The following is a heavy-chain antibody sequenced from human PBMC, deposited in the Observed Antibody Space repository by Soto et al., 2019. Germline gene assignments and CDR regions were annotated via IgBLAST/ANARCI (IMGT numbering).Heavy chain of an antibody. V-gene: IGHV3-30-3*01. CDR2: IPNTENKK. D-gene: IGHD6-13*01. Sequence: QVHLEESGGGVVQPGTSLRISCVASGFTFSSYGMHWVRQAPGKGLEWVAVIPNTENKKYYADSVKGRFTISRDNSQNTLFLQMDNLMSEDTAMYYCARTAGGRVRGALDIWGQGTMVTVS. CDR1: GFTFSSYG. J-gene: IGHJ3*02. CDR3: ARTAGGRVRGALDI.